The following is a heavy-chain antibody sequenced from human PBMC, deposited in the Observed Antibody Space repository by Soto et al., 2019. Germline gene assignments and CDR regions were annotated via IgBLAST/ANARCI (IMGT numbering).Heavy chain of an antibody. CDR1: SVSTSTHY. Sequence: SETLSLTRTICSVSTSTHYWSRIPPPPRKGLEWVGYIYYSGSSIYNPSLKSRVTISVDTSKNQFSLKLNSVTAADTAVYYCARATNDYGDYYFDYWGQGTLVTVSS. D-gene: IGHD4-17*01. V-gene: IGHV4-59*11. J-gene: IGHJ4*01. CDR3: ARATNDYGDYYFDY. CDR2: IYYSGSS.